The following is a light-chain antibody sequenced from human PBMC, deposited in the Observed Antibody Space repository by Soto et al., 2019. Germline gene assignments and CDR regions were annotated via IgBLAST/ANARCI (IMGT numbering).Light chain of an antibody. V-gene: IGKV3-11*01. CDR2: DAS. CDR1: QSISYN. J-gene: IGKJ2*01. CDR3: QQRGDWPLYT. Sequence: EIVLTQSPATLSLSPGERATLSCRASQSISYNLAWYQQKPGQAPRLLIYDASNRATGVPARFSGSGSGTDFTLRISSLEPEDFAVYYCQQRGDWPLYTFGQGSRLEIK.